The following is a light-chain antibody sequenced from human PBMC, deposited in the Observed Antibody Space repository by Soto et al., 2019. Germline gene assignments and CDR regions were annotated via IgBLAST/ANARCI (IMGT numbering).Light chain of an antibody. CDR2: EVS. J-gene: IGLJ2*01. CDR3: CSYAGSSTYVV. CDR1: SSDVGSYNL. Sequence: QSALTQPASVSGYPGQSITISCTGTSSDVGSYNLVSWYQQHPGKAPKLMIYEVSKRPSGVSNRFSGSKSGNTASLTISGLQAEDEADYYCCSYAGSSTYVVFGGGTKVTVL. V-gene: IGLV2-23*02.